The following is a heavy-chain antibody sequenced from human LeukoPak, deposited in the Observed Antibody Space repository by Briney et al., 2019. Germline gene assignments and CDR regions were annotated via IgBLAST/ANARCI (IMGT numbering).Heavy chain of an antibody. CDR3: ASAHLLSFGEFTY. J-gene: IGHJ4*02. CDR1: GFSFNIYP. Sequence: SGGSLRLSCVVSGFSFNIYPMNWVRRAPGKGVGWISAISSSGGTAYYAHSVKGRFHISSDNPNNTLSLQLNSLRAGHTAVYEWASAHLLSFGEFTYWGQGTLVTVSS. CDR2: ISSSGGTA. D-gene: IGHD3-10*01. V-gene: IGHV3-23*01.